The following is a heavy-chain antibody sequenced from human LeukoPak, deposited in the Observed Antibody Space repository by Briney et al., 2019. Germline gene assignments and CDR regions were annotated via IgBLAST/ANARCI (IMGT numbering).Heavy chain of an antibody. D-gene: IGHD1-26*01. J-gene: IGHJ3*02. CDR3: ATGPPGGATSLYDAFDI. V-gene: IGHV4-59*01. CDR2: IYYSGST. CDR1: GGSISSYY. Sequence: SETLSLTCTVSGGSISSYYWSWIRQPPGKGLEWIGYIYYSGSTNYNPSLKSRVTISVDTSKNQFSLKLSSVTAADTAVYYCATGPPGGATSLYDAFDIWGQGTMVTVSS.